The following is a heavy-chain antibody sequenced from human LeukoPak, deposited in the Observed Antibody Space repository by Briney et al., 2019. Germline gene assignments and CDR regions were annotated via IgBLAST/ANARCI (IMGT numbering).Heavy chain of an antibody. J-gene: IGHJ5*02. CDR3: ARKALPGNWFDP. V-gene: IGHV4-4*07. CDR2: IYASGST. CDR1: GDSVSSYY. Sequence: SETLSLTCTVSGDSVSSYYWSWIRQPAGKGLEWIGRIYASGSTNYNPSLKSRVTMSLDTSKNQFSLNLSSVTAADTAVYYCARKALPGNWFDPWGQGTLVTVSS.